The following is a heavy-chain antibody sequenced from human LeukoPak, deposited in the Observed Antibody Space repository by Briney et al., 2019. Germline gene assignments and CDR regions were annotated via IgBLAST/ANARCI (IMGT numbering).Heavy chain of an antibody. CDR3: AQGGYDDYFDY. D-gene: IGHD5-12*01. CDR1: GFTFSSYA. Sequence: GGSLRLSCAASGFTFSSYAMSWVRQAPGKGLEWVSAISGSGGSTYYADSVKGRFTISRDNSKSTLYLQMNSLRAEDTAVYYCAQGGYDDYFDYWGQGTLVTVSS. J-gene: IGHJ4*02. CDR2: ISGSGGST. V-gene: IGHV3-23*01.